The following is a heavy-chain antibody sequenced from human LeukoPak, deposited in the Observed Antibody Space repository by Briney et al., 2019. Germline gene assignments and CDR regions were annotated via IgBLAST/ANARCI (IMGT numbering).Heavy chain of an antibody. CDR2: ITSSGSAI. Sequence: GGSLRLSCEASGFTFSRYSVIWVRQAPGKGLEWLSYITSSGSAIYYADSVRGRFTVSRDNAKKSLFLQMNSLRAEDTAIYYCASQWELHPAFWGQGTLVTVSS. CDR1: GFTFSRYS. J-gene: IGHJ4*02. V-gene: IGHV3-48*01. D-gene: IGHD1-26*01. CDR3: ASQWELHPAF.